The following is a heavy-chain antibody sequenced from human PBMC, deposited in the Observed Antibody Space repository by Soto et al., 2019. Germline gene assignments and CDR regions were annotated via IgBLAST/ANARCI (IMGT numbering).Heavy chain of an antibody. D-gene: IGHD3-3*01. CDR3: ARARDFWSGFDY. CDR1: GFTFSSYA. Sequence: GGSLRLSCAASGFTFSSYAMHWVRQAPGKGLEWVAVISYDGSNKYYADSVKGRFTISRDNSKNTLYLQMNSLRAEDTAVYYCARARDFWSGFDYWGQGTLVTVSS. J-gene: IGHJ4*02. CDR2: ISYDGSNK. V-gene: IGHV3-30-3*01.